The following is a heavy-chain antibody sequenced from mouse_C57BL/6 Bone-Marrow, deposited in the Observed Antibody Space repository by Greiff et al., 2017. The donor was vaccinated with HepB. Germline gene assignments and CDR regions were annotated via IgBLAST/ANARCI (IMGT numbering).Heavy chain of an antibody. CDR2: IWRGGST. CDR3: AKRDYYGSSYGFDV. V-gene: IGHV2-5*01. J-gene: IGHJ1*03. CDR1: GFSLTSYG. Sequence: VMLVESGPGLVQPSQSLSITCTVSGFSLTSYGVHWVRQSPGKGLEWLGVIWRGGSTDYNAAFMSRLSITKDNSKSQVFFKMNSLQADDTAIYYCAKRDYYGSSYGFDVWGTGTTVTVSS. D-gene: IGHD1-1*01.